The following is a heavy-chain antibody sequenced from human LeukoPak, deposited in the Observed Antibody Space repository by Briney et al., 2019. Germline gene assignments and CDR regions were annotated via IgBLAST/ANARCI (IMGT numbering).Heavy chain of an antibody. CDR1: GVSISSYY. Sequence: SETLSLTCTVSGVSISSYYWSWIRQPPGKGLEWIGYIYYSGSTNYNPSLKSRVTISVDTSKNQFSLKLSSVTAADTAVYYCARAQFYYYGMDVWGQGTTVTVSS. CDR2: IYYSGST. CDR3: ARAQFYYYGMDV. D-gene: IGHD5-24*01. V-gene: IGHV4-59*01. J-gene: IGHJ6*02.